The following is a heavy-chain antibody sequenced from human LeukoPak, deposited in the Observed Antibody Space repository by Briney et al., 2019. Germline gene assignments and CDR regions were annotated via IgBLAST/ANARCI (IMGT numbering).Heavy chain of an antibody. CDR3: ARNRAAGVVVIATS. CDR1: GGSISSSSYY. J-gene: IGHJ5*02. D-gene: IGHD2-21*01. V-gene: IGHV4-39*07. CDR2: IYYSGST. Sequence: SETLSLTCTVSGGSISSSSYYWGWIRQPPGKGLEWIGSIYYSGSTYYNPSLKSRVTISVDTSKNQFSLKLSSVTAADTAVYYCARNRAAGVVVIATSWGQGTLVTVSS.